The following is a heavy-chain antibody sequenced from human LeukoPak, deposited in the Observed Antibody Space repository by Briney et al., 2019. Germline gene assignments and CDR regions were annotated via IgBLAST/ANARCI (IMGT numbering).Heavy chain of an antibody. D-gene: IGHD4-23*01. V-gene: IGHV1-69*13. CDR1: GGTFSSYA. Sequence: SVKVSCKASGGTFSSYAISWVRQAPGQGLEWMGGIIPIFGTANYAQKFQGRVTITADESTSTAYMELSSLRSEDTAVYYCARDHLPWGGNDGRFFDYWGQGTLVTVSS. CDR2: IIPIFGTA. J-gene: IGHJ4*02. CDR3: ARDHLPWGGNDGRFFDY.